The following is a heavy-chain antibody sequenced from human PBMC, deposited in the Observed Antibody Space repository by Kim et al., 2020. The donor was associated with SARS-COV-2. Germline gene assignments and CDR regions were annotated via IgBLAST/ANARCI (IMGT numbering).Heavy chain of an antibody. Sequence: GGSLRLSCAASGFTFSSYAMSWVRQAPGKGLEWVSAISGSGGSTYYADSVKGRFTISRDNSKNTLYLQMNSLRAEDTAVYYCAKDGYYDFWSGYYNNPDYWGQGTLVTVSS. V-gene: IGHV3-23*01. D-gene: IGHD3-3*01. CDR1: GFTFSSYA. J-gene: IGHJ4*02. CDR2: ISGSGGST. CDR3: AKDGYYDFWSGYYNNPDY.